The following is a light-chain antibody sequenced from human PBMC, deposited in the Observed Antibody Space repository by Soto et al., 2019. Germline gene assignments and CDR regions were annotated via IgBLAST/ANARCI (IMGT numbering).Light chain of an antibody. CDR1: SGHSNYA. J-gene: IGLJ2*01. CDR2: LNSDGSH. CDR3: QTWGSGIVV. Sequence: QLVLTQSPSASASLGASVKLTCTLRSGHSNYAIAWHQRQSEKGPRYLMKLNSDGSHSKGDGIPDRFSGSSSGAERYLTISSLQSEDEADYYCQTWGSGIVVFGGGTKLTVL. V-gene: IGLV4-69*01.